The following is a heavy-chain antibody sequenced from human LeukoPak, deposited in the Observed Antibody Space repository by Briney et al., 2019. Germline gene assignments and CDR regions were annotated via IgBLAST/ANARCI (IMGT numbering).Heavy chain of an antibody. Sequence: GGSLRLSCAASGFTFSSYAMHWVRQAPGKGLEWAAVISYDGSNKYYADSMKGRFTISRDNSKNTLYLQMNSLRAEDTAAYYCARAELLSLDYWGQGTLVTVSS. CDR3: ARAELLSLDY. D-gene: IGHD2-21*02. J-gene: IGHJ4*02. CDR2: ISYDGSNK. CDR1: GFTFSSYA. V-gene: IGHV3-30*04.